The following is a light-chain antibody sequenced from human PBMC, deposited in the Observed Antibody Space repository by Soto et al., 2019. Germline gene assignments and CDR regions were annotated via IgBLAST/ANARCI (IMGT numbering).Light chain of an antibody. Sequence: SVLAQPASVSGSPGQSITISCTGTSSDVGVYNYVSWYQQHPGKAPKLMIYGVTERPSGVSNRLSGSKSGTTASLTISGLQAEDGADYYCISYTGSSTPYVFGTGTKVTVL. CDR1: SSDVGVYNY. J-gene: IGLJ1*01. V-gene: IGLV2-14*01. CDR3: ISYTGSSTPYV. CDR2: GVT.